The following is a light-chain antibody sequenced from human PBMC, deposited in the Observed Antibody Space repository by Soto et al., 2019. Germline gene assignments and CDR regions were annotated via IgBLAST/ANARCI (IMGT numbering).Light chain of an antibody. CDR3: SSYTSRSTLDYV. V-gene: IGLV2-14*01. CDR2: EVS. Sequence: QSVLTQPASVSGSPGQSITISCTGTSSDVGGYNYVSWYQQNPGKAPKLMIYEVSNRPSGVSNRFSGSKSGNTASLTISGLQAEDEADYYCSSYTSRSTLDYVFGSGTKLTVL. J-gene: IGLJ1*01. CDR1: SSDVGGYNY.